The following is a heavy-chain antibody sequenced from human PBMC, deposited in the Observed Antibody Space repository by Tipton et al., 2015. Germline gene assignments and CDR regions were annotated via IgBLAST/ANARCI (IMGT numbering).Heavy chain of an antibody. V-gene: IGHV4-59*01. Sequence: TLSLTCTVSGGSISRYYWSWIRQPPGKGLEWIGYISYSGSTHYNPSLKRRVTISLDTSKNQFSLTLNSVTAADTAVYYCARDLEHGMDVWGQGTTVTVSS. CDR3: ARDLEHGMDV. CDR2: ISYSGST. J-gene: IGHJ6*02. D-gene: IGHD5-24*01. CDR1: GGSISRYY.